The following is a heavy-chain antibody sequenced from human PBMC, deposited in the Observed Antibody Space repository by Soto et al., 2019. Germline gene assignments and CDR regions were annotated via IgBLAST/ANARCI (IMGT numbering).Heavy chain of an antibody. D-gene: IGHD2-8*01. CDR1: GDSIGTTHSY. V-gene: IGHV4-39*01. CDR3: ARHEGNGNVWPLDY. CDR2: IHYSGST. Sequence: QVQLLESGPGLVKPSETLSLTCTVSGDSIGTTHSYWAWIRQSPGKGLEWIGNIHYSGSTYYMPSLRSRVTLSVYTSKHQFSLRLTSVTAEDTAVYYCARHEGNGNVWPLDYWGQGILVTVSS. J-gene: IGHJ4*02.